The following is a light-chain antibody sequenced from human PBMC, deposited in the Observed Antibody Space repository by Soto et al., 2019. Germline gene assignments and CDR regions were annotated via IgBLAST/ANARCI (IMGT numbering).Light chain of an antibody. V-gene: IGKV1-5*03. J-gene: IGKJ1*01. Sequence: DIQMTQSPSTLSASVGDRVTITCRASQSISSWLAWYQQKPGKAPKLLIYKASSLESGVPSRFSGSGSGTEFTLTVSSLQPDDFATYDCQQYNSYSRTCGQGAKVDIK. CDR3: QQYNSYSRT. CDR2: KAS. CDR1: QSISSW.